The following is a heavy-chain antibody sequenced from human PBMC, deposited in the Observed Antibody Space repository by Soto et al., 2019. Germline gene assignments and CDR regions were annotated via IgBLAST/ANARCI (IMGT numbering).Heavy chain of an antibody. J-gene: IGHJ5*02. D-gene: IGHD2-2*02. CDR1: GSRFSNYV. V-gene: IGHV1-69*06. CDR2: IIPIFNST. CDR3: AREGCGKKAGYNGLASLGS. Sequence: QVQLVQSGAEVKTPGSSLKVSCKVSGSRFSNYVISWVRQAPGHGLEWLGRIIPIFNSTKYAQNFQGRVTITADKSTSTASLELSSLRSDDTAVYYCAREGCGKKAGYNGLASLGSWGQGTLVTVSS.